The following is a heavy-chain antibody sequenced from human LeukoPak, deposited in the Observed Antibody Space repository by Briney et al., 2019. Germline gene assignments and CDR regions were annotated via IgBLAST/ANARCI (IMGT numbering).Heavy chain of an antibody. J-gene: IGHJ4*02. CDR1: GFTFSGDS. CDR2: INNNGVST. Sequence: GGSLRLSCAASGFTFSGDSMTWVRQAPGKGLEWVSSINNNGVSTFYADSVKGRFTISRDNSKNTLYLHMNSLSAEDTAVYYCAKDSFSTMWGQGTLVTVSS. D-gene: IGHD2-2*01. V-gene: IGHV3-23*01. CDR3: AKDSFSTM.